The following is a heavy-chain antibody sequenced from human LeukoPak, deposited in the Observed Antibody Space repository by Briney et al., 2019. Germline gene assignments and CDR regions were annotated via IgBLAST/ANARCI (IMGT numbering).Heavy chain of an antibody. CDR2: INHSGST. CDR1: GGSFSGYY. Sequence: SETLSLTCAVYGGSFSGYYWSWIRQPPGKGLEWIGEINHSGSTNYNPSLKSRVTISVDTSKNQFSLKLSSVTAADTAVYYCARDFGYTYGNLDFFDYWGQGTLVTVSS. J-gene: IGHJ4*02. V-gene: IGHV4-34*01. CDR3: ARDFGYTYGNLDFFDY. D-gene: IGHD5-18*01.